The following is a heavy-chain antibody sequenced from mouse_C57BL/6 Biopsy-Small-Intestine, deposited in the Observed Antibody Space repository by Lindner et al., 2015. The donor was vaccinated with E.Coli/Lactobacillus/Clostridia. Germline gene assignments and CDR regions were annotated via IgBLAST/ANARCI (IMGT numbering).Heavy chain of an antibody. V-gene: IGHV1-31*01. D-gene: IGHD3-2*02. CDR1: DYSFTDYY. CDR2: IYPYNGLS. CDR3: ARSEGSSGFFDY. J-gene: IGHJ2*01. Sequence: VQLQESGPELVKPGASVKISCKASDYSFTDYYMHWVKQSHGNILDWIGYIYPYNGLSSYNQKFKGKASLTVDKSSSTAYMELRSLTSEDSAVYYCARSEGSSGFFDYWGQGTTLTVSS.